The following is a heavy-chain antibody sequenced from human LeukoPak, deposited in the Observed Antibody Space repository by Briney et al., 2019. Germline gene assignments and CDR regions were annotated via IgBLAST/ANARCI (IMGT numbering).Heavy chain of an antibody. D-gene: IGHD4-17*01. CDR3: ARDRHEVGDYKNLDI. V-gene: IGHV4-59*01. Sequence: SETLSLTCTVSGGSISSYYWSWIRQPPGKGLEWIGYIYYSGSTNYNPSLKSRVTISVDTSKNQFSLKLSSVTAADTAVYYCARDRHEVGDYKNLDIWGQGTMVTVSS. CDR1: GGSISSYY. CDR2: IYYSGST. J-gene: IGHJ3*02.